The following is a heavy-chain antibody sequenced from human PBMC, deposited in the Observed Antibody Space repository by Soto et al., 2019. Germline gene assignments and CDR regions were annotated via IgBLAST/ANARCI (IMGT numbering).Heavy chain of an antibody. J-gene: IGHJ4*02. D-gene: IGHD5-18*01. CDR2: IYYSGST. CDR1: GGSISSYY. Sequence: SETLSLTCTVSGGSISSYYWTWIRQSPGKGLEWIGHIYYSGSTNYNPSLKSRVTISPDTSNYQFSLKLSSVTAADTAVYYCATDGGYSYGPDFDYWGQGTLVTVSS. V-gene: IGHV4-59*12. CDR3: ATDGGYSYGPDFDY.